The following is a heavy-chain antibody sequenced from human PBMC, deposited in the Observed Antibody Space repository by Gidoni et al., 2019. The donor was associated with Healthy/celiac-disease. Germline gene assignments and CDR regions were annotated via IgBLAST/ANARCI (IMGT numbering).Heavy chain of an antibody. CDR1: GGSISSGGYS. D-gene: IGHD1-26*01. V-gene: IGHV4-30-2*01. CDR3: ARGPSGSYFDY. CDR2: IYHSGST. Sequence: QLQLQESGSGLVTPSQTLSLTCPVPGGSISSGGYSWSWIRQPPGKGLEWIGYIYHSGSTYYNPSLKSRVTISVDRSKNQFSLKLSSVTAADTAVYYCARGPSGSYFDYWGQGTLVTVSS. J-gene: IGHJ4*02.